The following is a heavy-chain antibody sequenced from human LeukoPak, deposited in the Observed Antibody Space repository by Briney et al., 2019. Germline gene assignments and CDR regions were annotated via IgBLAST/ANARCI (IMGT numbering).Heavy chain of an antibody. V-gene: IGHV5-51*01. Sequence: GEFLKISCKASGYSFTSYWIGWVRQMPGKGLEWMGIVYPGDSDTRYSPSFQGQVTFSVDKSVTTAYLQWTTLKASDTAMYYCARLRGGSTLGYFGIWGQGTLVTVSS. D-gene: IGHD1-26*01. J-gene: IGHJ4*02. CDR2: VYPGDSDT. CDR1: GYSFTSYW. CDR3: ARLRGGSTLGYFGI.